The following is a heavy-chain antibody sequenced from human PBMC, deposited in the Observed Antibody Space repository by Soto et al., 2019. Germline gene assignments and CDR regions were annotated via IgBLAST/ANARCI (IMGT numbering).Heavy chain of an antibody. D-gene: IGHD6-6*01. V-gene: IGHV4-61*01. J-gene: IGHJ5*02. CDR3: TRGPTSVQWFDP. CDR2: IYFTGST. CDR1: VGAVSIGTYY. Sequence: PAESLSLACSLSVGAVSIGTYYMSWIRQPPGKGLEWIGHIYFTGSTNYNPSLKSRVTMSLDTSRNQFSLKLSSVTAADTAVYYCTRGPTSVQWFDPWGLGTLVT.